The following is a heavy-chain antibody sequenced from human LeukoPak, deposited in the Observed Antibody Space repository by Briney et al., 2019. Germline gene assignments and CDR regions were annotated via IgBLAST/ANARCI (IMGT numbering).Heavy chain of an antibody. CDR3: VRDKILGATHFDY. CDR1: GFTVSSYW. Sequence: GGSLRLSCAASGFTVSSYWMSWVRQAPGKGLEWAANIKQDGSDKCYVDSVKGRFTISRDNAKTSLYLQMNSLRAEDTAVYYCVRDKILGATHFDYWGQGTLVTVSS. D-gene: IGHD1-26*01. V-gene: IGHV3-7*01. CDR2: IKQDGSDK. J-gene: IGHJ4*02.